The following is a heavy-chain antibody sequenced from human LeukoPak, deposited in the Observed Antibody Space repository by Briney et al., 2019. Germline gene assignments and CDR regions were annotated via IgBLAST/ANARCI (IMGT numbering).Heavy chain of an antibody. CDR2: IWYDESNK. Sequence: GRSLRLSCAASGFTFSSYGMHWVRQAPGKGLEWVAVIWYDESNKYYADSVKGRFTISRDNSKNTLYLQMNSLRAEDTAVYYCARDREQTTVTTGGFDPWGQGTLVTVSS. CDR1: GFTFSSYG. J-gene: IGHJ5*02. V-gene: IGHV3-33*01. CDR3: ARDREQTTVTTGGFDP. D-gene: IGHD4-17*01.